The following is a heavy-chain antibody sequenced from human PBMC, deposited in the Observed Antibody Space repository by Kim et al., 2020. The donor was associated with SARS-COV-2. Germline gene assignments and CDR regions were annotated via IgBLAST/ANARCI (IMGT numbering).Heavy chain of an antibody. CDR1: GYTFTSYA. D-gene: IGHD3-10*01. CDR2: INTNTGNP. V-gene: IGHV7-4-1*02. Sequence: ASVKVSCKASGYTFTSYAMNWVRQAPGQGLEWMGWINTNTGNPTYAQGFTGRFVFSLETSVSTAYLQISSLKAEDTAVYYCARDRSPIIGYYYYGMDVWGQGTTVTVSS. J-gene: IGHJ6*02. CDR3: ARDRSPIIGYYYYGMDV.